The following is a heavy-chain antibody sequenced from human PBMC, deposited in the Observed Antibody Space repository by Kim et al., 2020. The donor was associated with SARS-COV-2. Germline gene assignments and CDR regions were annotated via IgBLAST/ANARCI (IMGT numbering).Heavy chain of an antibody. D-gene: IGHD1-26*01. CDR1: GFTFSNYA. V-gene: IGHV3-23*01. Sequence: GGSLRLSCAASGFTFSNYAMNWVRQAPGKGLEWVSSISGSGQGTYYADSVKGRFTISRDNSKNTFYLQMNSLRADDTAVYYCAKGAPTIMGGFYDLDYWGPGTLVTVSS. CDR3: AKGAPTIMGGFYDLDY. J-gene: IGHJ4*02. CDR2: ISGSGQGT.